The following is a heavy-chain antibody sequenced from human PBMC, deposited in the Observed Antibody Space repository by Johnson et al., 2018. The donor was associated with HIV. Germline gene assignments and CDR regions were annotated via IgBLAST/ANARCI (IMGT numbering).Heavy chain of an antibody. CDR1: GFTFSSYW. Sequence: MLLVEYGGGLVQPGGSLRLSCATSGFTFSSYWMSWVRQAPGKGLDWVANIKQDGGEKYYVDSVKGRFTISRDNAKNSLYLQMNSLRAEDTAVYYCARGPSQLYWPDVAFDIWGQGTTVTVSS. CDR3: ARGPSQLYWPDVAFDI. J-gene: IGHJ3*02. D-gene: IGHD2-8*02. V-gene: IGHV3-7*05. CDR2: IKQDGGEK.